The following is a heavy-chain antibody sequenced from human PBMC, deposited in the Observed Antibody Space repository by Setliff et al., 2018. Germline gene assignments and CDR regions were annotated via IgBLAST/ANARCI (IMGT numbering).Heavy chain of an antibody. D-gene: IGHD3-3*01. CDR1: GFTFSSYG. CDR3: ARGAPYDVFNFWSGYYLTFDY. CDR2: IWYDGSNK. V-gene: IGHV3-33*01. Sequence: QPGGSLRLSCAASGFTFSSYGMHWVRQAPGKGLEWVAVIWYDGSNKYYADSVKGRFTISRDNSKNTLYLQMNSLRAEDTAVYYCARGAPYDVFNFWSGYYLTFDYWGQGTLVTVSS. J-gene: IGHJ4*02.